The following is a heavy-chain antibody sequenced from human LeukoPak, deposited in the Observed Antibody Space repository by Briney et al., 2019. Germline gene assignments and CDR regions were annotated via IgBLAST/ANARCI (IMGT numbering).Heavy chain of an antibody. J-gene: IGHJ4*02. CDR2: INPNSGGT. Sequence: ASVKVSCKASGYTFTGYYMHWVRQAPGQGLEWMGWINPNSGGTNYAQKFQGRVTMTRDTSISTAYMELSRLRSDDTAVYYCARSAHLYCSSTSCSRPDFDYWGQGTLVTVSS. D-gene: IGHD2-2*01. CDR1: GYTFTGYY. V-gene: IGHV1-2*02. CDR3: ARSAHLYCSSTSCSRPDFDY.